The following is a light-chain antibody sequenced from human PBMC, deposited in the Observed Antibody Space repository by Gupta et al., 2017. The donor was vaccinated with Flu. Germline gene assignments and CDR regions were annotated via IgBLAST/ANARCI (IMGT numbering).Light chain of an antibody. Sequence: DIVMTQSPDTLAVSVGERATISCKSSQSILHNANNKNFLNWYQQKPGQPPKVLIHWASTRESGVPDRFSGSGSGTDFTLTISSLQVEDVAVYYCQQYYSTPYTFGQGTKLEIK. J-gene: IGKJ2*01. V-gene: IGKV4-1*01. CDR1: QSILHNANNKNF. CDR3: QQYYSTPYT. CDR2: WAS.